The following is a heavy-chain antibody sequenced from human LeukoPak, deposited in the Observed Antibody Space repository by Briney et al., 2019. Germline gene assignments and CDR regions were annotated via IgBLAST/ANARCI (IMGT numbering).Heavy chain of an antibody. V-gene: IGHV4-59*08. Sequence: SETLSLTCTVSGGSISSYDWSWIRQPPGKGLEWVGNIYDSAITSQSPSLKSRVTISVDTSQNQFSLVLSSVTAADTAVYCARHSRDFYGSGSYFLNSMDVWGQGTTVTVSS. J-gene: IGHJ6*02. CDR1: GGSISSYD. D-gene: IGHD3-10*01. CDR3: ARHSRDFYGSGSYFLNSMDV. CDR2: IYDSAIT.